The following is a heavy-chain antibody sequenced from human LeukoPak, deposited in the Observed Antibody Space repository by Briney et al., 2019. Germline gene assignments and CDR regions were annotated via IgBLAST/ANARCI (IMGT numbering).Heavy chain of an antibody. CDR3: TTDLGTYYHGSQRLIPIDY. CDR2: IKSKTDGEAT. D-gene: IGHD3-10*01. J-gene: IGHJ4*02. Sequence: PGGSLRLSCVDSGFTFTNAWMSWVRQAPGKGLEWIGRIKSKTDGEATNYAEPVRGRFTISRDDSKSAVYLQMNSLKIEDTAVYYCTTDLGTYYHGSQRLIPIDYWGQGTLVTVSS. V-gene: IGHV3-15*01. CDR1: GFTFTNAW.